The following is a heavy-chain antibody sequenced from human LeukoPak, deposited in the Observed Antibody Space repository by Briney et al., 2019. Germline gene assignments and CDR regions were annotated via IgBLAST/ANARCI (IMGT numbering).Heavy chain of an antibody. V-gene: IGHV1-3*01. D-gene: IGHD2-8*01. J-gene: IGHJ4*02. CDR3: ARDRKSCTYGVCYRNAVDY. Sequence: ASVKVSCKASGYTFTSYAMHWVRQAPGQRLEWMGWINAGNGNTKYSQKFQGRVTITRDASASTAYMELSSLRSEDTAVYYCARDRKSCTYGVCYRNAVDYWGQGTLVTVSS. CDR2: INAGNGNT. CDR1: GYTFTSYA.